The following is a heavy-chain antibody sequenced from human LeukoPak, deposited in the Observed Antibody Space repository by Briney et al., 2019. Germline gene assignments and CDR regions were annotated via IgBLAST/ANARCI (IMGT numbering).Heavy chain of an antibody. Sequence: PSETLSLTCSVSGGSISSYYRSWLRQPPGKGLEWIGSIYYSGNTYYNPSLKSRVTMSVDTSKNHSYLRLTSVTAADTAVYYCARDFWSDHSWFDPWGQGTLVTVSS. V-gene: IGHV4-59*04. CDR2: IYYSGNT. CDR3: ARDFWSDHSWFDP. CDR1: GGSISSYY. J-gene: IGHJ5*02. D-gene: IGHD3-3*01.